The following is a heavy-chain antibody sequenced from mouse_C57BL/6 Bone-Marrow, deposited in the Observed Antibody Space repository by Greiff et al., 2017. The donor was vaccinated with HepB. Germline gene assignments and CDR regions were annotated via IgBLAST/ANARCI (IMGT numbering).Heavy chain of an antibody. D-gene: IGHD2-10*02. J-gene: IGHJ3*01. Sequence: QVQLQQSGAELARPGASVKMSCKASGYTFTSYTMHWVKQRPGQGLEWIGYINPSSGYTKYNQKFKDKATLTADKSSSTAYMQLSSLTSEDSAVYYCARGPSNPSPFAYWGQGTLVTVSA. CDR2: INPSSGYT. CDR1: GYTFTSYT. V-gene: IGHV1-4*01. CDR3: ARGPSNPSPFAY.